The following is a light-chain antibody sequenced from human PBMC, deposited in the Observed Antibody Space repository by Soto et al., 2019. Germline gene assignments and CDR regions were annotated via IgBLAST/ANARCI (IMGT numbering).Light chain of an antibody. CDR2: AAS. CDR1: QSISSY. J-gene: IGKJ1*01. Sequence: DIQMTQSPSSLSSSLGDRVTITFLASQSISSYLNWYQQKPGKAPKLLIYAASSLQSGVPSRFSGSGSGTDFTLTISRLEPEDFAVYYCQQYGSSPRTFGQGTKVDIK. CDR3: QQYGSSPRT. V-gene: IGKV1-39*01.